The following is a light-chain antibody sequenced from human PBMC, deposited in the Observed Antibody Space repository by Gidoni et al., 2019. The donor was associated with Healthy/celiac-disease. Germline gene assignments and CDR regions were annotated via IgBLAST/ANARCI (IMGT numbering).Light chain of an antibody. CDR1: QSISSW. CDR2: KAS. V-gene: IGKV1-5*03. CDR3: QQYNSYRIT. Sequence: DIQMTQSPSTLSASVGDRVTITCRASQSISSWLAWYQQKPGKAPKLLIYKASSLESGVPSRFSGSGSGTEFTLTISSLQPDDFATYYCQQYNSYRITFXXXTRLEIK. J-gene: IGKJ5*01.